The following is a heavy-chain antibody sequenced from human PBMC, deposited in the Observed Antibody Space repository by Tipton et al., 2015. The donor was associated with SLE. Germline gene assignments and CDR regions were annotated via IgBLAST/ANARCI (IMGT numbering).Heavy chain of an antibody. V-gene: IGHV4-38-2*02. CDR2: IYHSGSP. Sequence: GLVKPSETLSLTCTVSGYSISSGYYWGWSRQPPGKGLEWIGSIYHSGSPYYNPSLKSRVTISVNTSKNQFSLRLSSVTAADTAMFYCASGTLEWSHEPDYWGQGTLVTVSS. J-gene: IGHJ4*02. D-gene: IGHD3-3*01. CDR1: GYSISSGYY. CDR3: ASGTLEWSHEPDY.